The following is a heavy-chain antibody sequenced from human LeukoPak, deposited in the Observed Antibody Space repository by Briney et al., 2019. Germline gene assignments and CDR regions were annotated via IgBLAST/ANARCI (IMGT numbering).Heavy chain of an antibody. CDR2: ITGGGVST. D-gene: IGHD6-13*01. Sequence: GGSLRLSCAASGSTFSNYAMTWVRQAPGKGLEWVSAITGGGVSTFYADSLKGRFTISRDNSRNTLFLEITSLRAEDTGVYYCAKEKGSSSLGRFDPWGQGTLVTVSS. V-gene: IGHV3-23*01. CDR3: AKEKGSSSLGRFDP. CDR1: GSTFSNYA. J-gene: IGHJ5*02.